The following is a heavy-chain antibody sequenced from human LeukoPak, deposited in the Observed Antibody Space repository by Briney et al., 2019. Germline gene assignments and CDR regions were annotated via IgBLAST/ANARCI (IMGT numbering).Heavy chain of an antibody. J-gene: IGHJ4*02. Sequence: SVKVSCKASGGTFSSYAISWVRQAPGQGLERMGRIIPIFGTANCAQKLQGRVTITTDESTSTAYMELSSLRSEDTAVYYCARNHDYGGNLDYWGQGTLVTVSS. CDR3: ARNHDYGGNLDY. CDR2: IIPIFGTA. CDR1: GGTFSSYA. D-gene: IGHD4-23*01. V-gene: IGHV1-69*05.